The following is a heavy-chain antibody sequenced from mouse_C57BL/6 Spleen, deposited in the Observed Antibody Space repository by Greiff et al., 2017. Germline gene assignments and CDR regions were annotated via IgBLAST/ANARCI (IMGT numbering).Heavy chain of an antibody. Sequence: QVQLQQSGAELARPGASVKLSCKASGYTFTSSGISWVKQRTGQGLEWIGEIFPRSGNTYYNAKFKGKAPLTADKSSSTAYMELRSLTSEDAAVYFCGYYYAMDYWGQGTSVTVS. CDR1: GYTFTSSG. CDR3: GYYYAMDY. CDR2: IFPRSGNT. V-gene: IGHV1-81*01. J-gene: IGHJ4*01.